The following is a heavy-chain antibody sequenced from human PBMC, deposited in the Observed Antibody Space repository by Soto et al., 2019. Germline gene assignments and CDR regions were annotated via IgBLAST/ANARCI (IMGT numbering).Heavy chain of an antibody. J-gene: IGHJ5*01. D-gene: IGHD3-10*01. CDR3: ARDNTGSLDS. CDR2: IYHTGST. V-gene: IGHV4-30-2*01. Sequence: PSETLSLTCAVSCGSFNSGGYSWSWIRQPPGKGLEWIGFIYHTGSTYYTPSLESRVTISVDRSKNQLYLRLSSVTAADTAVYYCARDNTGSLDSWGQGTLVTSPQ. CDR1: CGSFNSGGYS.